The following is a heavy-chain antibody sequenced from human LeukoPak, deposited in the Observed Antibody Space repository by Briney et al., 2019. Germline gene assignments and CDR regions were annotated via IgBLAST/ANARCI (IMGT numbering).Heavy chain of an antibody. J-gene: IGHJ4*02. V-gene: IGHV3-11*06. CDR1: GFTFSDYY. CDR2: ISSSSSYT. D-gene: IGHD4-17*01. CDR3: ARSIWDYGGYVPALFDY. Sequence: PGGSLRLSCAASGFTFSDYYMSWIRQAPGKGLEWVSYISSSSSYTNYADSVKGRFTISRDNAKNSLYLQMNSLRAEDTAVYYCARSIWDYGGYVPALFDYWGQGTLVTVSS.